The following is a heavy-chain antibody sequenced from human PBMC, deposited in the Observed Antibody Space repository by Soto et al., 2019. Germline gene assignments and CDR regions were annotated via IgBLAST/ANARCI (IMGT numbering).Heavy chain of an antibody. CDR1: GGSISSGDYY. D-gene: IGHD3-10*01. J-gene: IGHJ4*02. V-gene: IGHV4-30-4*01. CDR2: IYYSGIT. CDR3: ARASLWFGESP. Sequence: SETLSLTCTVSGGSISSGDYYWSWIRQPPGKGLEWIGYIYYSGITYYNPSLKSRVTISVDTSKNQFSLKLSSVTAADTAVYYCARASLWFGESPWGQGTLVTVSS.